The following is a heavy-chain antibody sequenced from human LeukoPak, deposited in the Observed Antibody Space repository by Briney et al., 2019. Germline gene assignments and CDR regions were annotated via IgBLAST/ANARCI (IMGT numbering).Heavy chain of an antibody. D-gene: IGHD2-2*01. Sequence: SETLSLTCTVSGGSINNYYWSWIRQPAGKGLELIGHIYSSGSTNYNPSLESRVTMSVDTSKNQFSLKLNSVTAADTAVYFCARLRCSGNTCASRGAFDIWGRGTMVTVSS. CDR2: IYSSGST. V-gene: IGHV4-4*07. CDR3: ARLRCSGNTCASRGAFDI. CDR1: GGSINNYY. J-gene: IGHJ3*02.